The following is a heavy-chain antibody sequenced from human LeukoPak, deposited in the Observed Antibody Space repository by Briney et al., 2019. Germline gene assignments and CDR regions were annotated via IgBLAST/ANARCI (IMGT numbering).Heavy chain of an antibody. J-gene: IGHJ4*02. CDR1: GGSFSADY. V-gene: IGHV4-34*01. Sequence: SETPSLTCAVYGGSFSADYCSWSRQPPGQGVGWIGEINHSVSTDSNPSLNRRVAISVYTSQHQFSLNLSSWTAAHTPVCLCARDAGGENFWSGQYTGYFDYWGQGTLVSVLS. CDR2: INHSVST. D-gene: IGHD3-3*01. CDR3: ARDAGGENFWSGQYTGYFDY.